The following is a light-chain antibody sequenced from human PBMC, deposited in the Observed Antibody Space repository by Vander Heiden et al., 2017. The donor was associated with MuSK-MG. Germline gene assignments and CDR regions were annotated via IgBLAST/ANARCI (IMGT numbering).Light chain of an antibody. CDR1: QSVLYSSNNQNY. J-gene: IGKJ2*01. Sequence: DIVMTQSPDSLAASLGERATINCKSSQSVLYSSNNQNYLAWYQQKPGQHPKLLIYWASTRESGVPDRFSGSGSGTDFTLTISSLQAEDVAVYYCQQYYSTHTFGQGTKLEIK. CDR2: WAS. V-gene: IGKV4-1*01. CDR3: QQYYSTHT.